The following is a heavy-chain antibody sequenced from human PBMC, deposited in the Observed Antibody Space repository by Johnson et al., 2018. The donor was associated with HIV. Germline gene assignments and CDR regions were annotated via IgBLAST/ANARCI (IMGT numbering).Heavy chain of an antibody. CDR2: ISSSGSTI. CDR1: GFSFSDHY. D-gene: IGHD1-26*01. J-gene: IGHJ3*02. CDR3: ARDPSGSYAEVTPDARFDI. V-gene: IGHV3-11*04. Sequence: QVQLVESGGGLVKPGGSLRLSCAASGFSFSDHYMSWIRQAPGKGLEWVSYISSSGSTIYYADSVKGRFTISRYNSKNTLYLQMNSLRAEDTAVYYCARDPSGSYAEVTPDARFDIWSQGTMVTVSS.